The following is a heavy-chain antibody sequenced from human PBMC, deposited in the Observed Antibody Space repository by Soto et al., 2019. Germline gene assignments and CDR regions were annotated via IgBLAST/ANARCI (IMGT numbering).Heavy chain of an antibody. Sequence: EVQLVESGGGLVQPGGSLRLSCEASGLTFSNYWMHWVRQAPGKGLMWVSRISDDGSTTTYADSVKGRFTISRDNAKNTLYLQMNSLRADDTAVYYCHSSRDYKSAYWGQGTLVTVSS. D-gene: IGHD4-17*01. CDR1: GLTFSNYW. CDR3: HSSRDYKSAY. J-gene: IGHJ4*02. CDR2: ISDDGSTT. V-gene: IGHV3-74*01.